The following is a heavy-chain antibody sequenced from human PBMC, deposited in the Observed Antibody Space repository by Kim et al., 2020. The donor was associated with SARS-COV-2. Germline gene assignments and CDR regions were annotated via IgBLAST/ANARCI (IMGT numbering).Heavy chain of an antibody. CDR2: ISGPGHST. D-gene: IGHD2-8*01. CDR3: AKGMVEKKYVFDL. J-gene: IGHJ2*01. Sequence: GGSLRLSCAASGFTFNNYAMTWVRQAPGKGLEWVSTISGPGHSTYHADSVRGRFTISRAHADNTLYLQMDSLRAADTAAFYCAKGMVEKKYVFDLWGRVT. V-gene: IGHV3-23*01. CDR1: GFTFNNYA.